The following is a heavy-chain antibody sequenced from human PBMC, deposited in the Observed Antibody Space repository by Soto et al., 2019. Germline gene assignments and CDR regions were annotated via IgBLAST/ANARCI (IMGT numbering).Heavy chain of an antibody. Sequence: PSQTLSLTCAISGDSVSSNSAAWNWIRQSPSRGLEWLGRTYYRSKWYNDYAVSVKSRITINPDTSKNQFSLQLDSATPEDTAVYYCTRAEAAAGSNWFDPWGQGTLVTVSS. CDR3: TRAEAAAGSNWFDP. V-gene: IGHV6-1*01. CDR2: TYYRSKWYN. D-gene: IGHD6-13*01. CDR1: GDSVSSNSAA. J-gene: IGHJ5*02.